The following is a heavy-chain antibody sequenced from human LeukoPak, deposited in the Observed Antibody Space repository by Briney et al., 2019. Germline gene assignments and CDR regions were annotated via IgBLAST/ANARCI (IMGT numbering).Heavy chain of an antibody. CDR1: GGSFSGYY. J-gene: IGHJ4*02. V-gene: IGHV4-34*01. Sequence: SETLSLTCAVYGGSFSGYYWSWIRQPPGKGLEWIGEINHSGSTNYNPSLKSRVTISVDTSKSQFSLKLSSVTAADTAVYYCARGGNYADYWGQGTLVTVSS. D-gene: IGHD1-7*01. CDR3: ARGGNYADY. CDR2: INHSGST.